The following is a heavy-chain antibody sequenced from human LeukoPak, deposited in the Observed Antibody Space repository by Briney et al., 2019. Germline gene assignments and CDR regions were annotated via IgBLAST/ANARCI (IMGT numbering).Heavy chain of an antibody. D-gene: IGHD6-13*01. CDR3: ARDRGWQQLVPLYFDY. CDR2: ISAYNGNT. Sequence: PGASVKVSCKASGYTFTSYGISWARQAPGQGLEWMGWISAYNGNTNYAQKLQGRVTMTTDTSTSTDYMELRSLRSDDTAVYYCARDRGWQQLVPLYFDYWGQGTLVTVSS. J-gene: IGHJ4*02. CDR1: GYTFTSYG. V-gene: IGHV1-18*01.